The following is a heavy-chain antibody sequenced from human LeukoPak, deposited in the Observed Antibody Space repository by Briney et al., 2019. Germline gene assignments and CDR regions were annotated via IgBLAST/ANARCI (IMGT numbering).Heavy chain of an antibody. V-gene: IGHV3-7*01. D-gene: IGHD3-10*01. J-gene: IGHJ4*02. CDR3: ARDHLWFGELPRGFNY. CDR1: GFTFSSYW. CDR2: IKQDGSEK. Sequence: PGGSLRLSCAASGFTFSSYWMSWVRQAPGKGLEWVANIKQDGSEKYYVDSVKGRFTISRDNAKNSLYLQMNSLRAEDTAVYYCARDHLWFGELPRGFNYWGQGTLVTVSS.